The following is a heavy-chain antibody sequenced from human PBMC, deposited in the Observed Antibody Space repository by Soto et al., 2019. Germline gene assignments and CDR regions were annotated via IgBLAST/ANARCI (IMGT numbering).Heavy chain of an antibody. CDR2: IYYSGST. Sequence: SETLSLTCTVSGGSISSSSYYWGWIRQPPGKGLEWIGSIYYSGSTYYNPSLKSRVTISVDTSKNQFSLKLSSVTAADTAVYYCTLWFGELYFYYYGVDVWGQGTTVTVSS. V-gene: IGHV4-39*01. CDR3: TLWFGELYFYYYGVDV. J-gene: IGHJ6*02. D-gene: IGHD3-10*01. CDR1: GGSISSSSYY.